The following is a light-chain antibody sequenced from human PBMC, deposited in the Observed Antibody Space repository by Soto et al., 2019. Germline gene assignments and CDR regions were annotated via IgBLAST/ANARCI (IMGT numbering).Light chain of an antibody. CDR2: EVS. Sequence: QSVLTQPPSASGSPGQSVTISCIGTTSDVGGYNYVSWYQQHPGKATQLMIYEVSKRPSGVPDRFSGSKSGNTASLTVSGLQAEDEADYFCSAYAGSDNLVFGGGTKLTV. J-gene: IGLJ2*01. CDR3: SAYAGSDNLV. CDR1: TSDVGGYNY. V-gene: IGLV2-8*01.